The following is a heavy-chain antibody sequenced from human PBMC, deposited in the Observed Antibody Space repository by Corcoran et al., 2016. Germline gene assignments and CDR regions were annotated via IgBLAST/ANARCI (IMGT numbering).Heavy chain of an antibody. CDR3: AREGGYSYRHRGVDY. CDR2: INPNSGGT. V-gene: IGHV1-2*02. CDR1: GYTFTGYY. J-gene: IGHJ4*02. Sequence: QVQLVQSGAEVKKPGASVKVSCKASGYTFTGYYMHWVRQAPGQGLEWMGWINPNSGGTNYAQKFQGRVTMTRDTSISTAYMELSRLRSDDTAVYYCAREGGYSYRHRGVDYWGQGTLVTVSS. D-gene: IGHD5-18*01.